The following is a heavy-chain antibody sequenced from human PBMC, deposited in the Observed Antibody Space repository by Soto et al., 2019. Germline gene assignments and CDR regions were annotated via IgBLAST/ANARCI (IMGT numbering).Heavy chain of an antibody. CDR1: GGSVSNYY. Sequence: SETLSLTCTVFGGSVSNYYWTWIRQPPGKXLEWISYINYSGNTDHSPSLKSRVTISLDTSKNQFSLRLISVTAADTAVYYCARLAPRYRIRDYNYYSLDFWGQGTTITVSS. J-gene: IGHJ6*02. V-gene: IGHV4-59*02. CDR3: ARLAPRYRIRDYNYYSLDF. D-gene: IGHD3-16*02. CDR2: INYSGNT.